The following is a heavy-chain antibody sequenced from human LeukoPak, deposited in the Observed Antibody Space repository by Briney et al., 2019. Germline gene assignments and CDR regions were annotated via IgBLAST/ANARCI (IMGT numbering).Heavy chain of an antibody. CDR3: AKDIQLST. Sequence: GGSLRLSCAASGFNFRDAAMTWVRQAPGKGLEWVSLISFSGDNSHYAYSVKGRFTISRDNSKTTLSLQINSLRVEDTAIYYCAKDIQLSTWGLGTMVTVSS. CDR1: GFNFRDAA. D-gene: IGHD5-24*01. J-gene: IGHJ3*01. V-gene: IGHV3-23*01. CDR2: ISFSGDNS.